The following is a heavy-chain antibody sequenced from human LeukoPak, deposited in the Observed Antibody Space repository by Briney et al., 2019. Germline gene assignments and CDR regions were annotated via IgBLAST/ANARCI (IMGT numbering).Heavy chain of an antibody. CDR3: AKGGWSSYFDY. CDR1: GFTFSNYA. V-gene: IGHV3-23*01. Sequence: GWSLRLSCAASGFTFSNYAMNWVRQAPGKGLEWVSVIGHGGGSTYYTDSVKGRFAISRDNSKNTLHLQMNSLRAEDTAVYYCAKGGWSSYFDYWGQGALVTVSS. D-gene: IGHD6-19*01. CDR2: IGHGGGST. J-gene: IGHJ4*02.